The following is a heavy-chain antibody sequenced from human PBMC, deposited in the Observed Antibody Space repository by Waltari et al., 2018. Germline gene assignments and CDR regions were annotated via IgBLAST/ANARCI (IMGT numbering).Heavy chain of an antibody. D-gene: IGHD6-19*01. V-gene: IGHV1-46*01. Sequence: QVQLVQSGAEVKKPGASVKVSCKASGYTFTSYYMHWVRQAPGQGLEWMGIINPSGGSTSYAQKFQGRVTMTRDTSTSTVYMELSSLRSEDTAVYYGAREIAVVDDAFDIWGQGTMVTVSS. J-gene: IGHJ3*02. CDR3: AREIAVVDDAFDI. CDR2: INPSGGST. CDR1: GYTFTSYY.